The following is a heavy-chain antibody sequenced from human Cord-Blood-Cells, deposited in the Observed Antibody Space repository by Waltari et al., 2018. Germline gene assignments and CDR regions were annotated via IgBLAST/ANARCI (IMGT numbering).Heavy chain of an antibody. D-gene: IGHD3-22*01. CDR3: ARHKVYDSSGYYDAFDI. CDR2: IYYSGST. J-gene: IGHJ3*02. Sequence: QVQLQESGPGLVKPSETLSLTCTVSGGSISSYYWSWIRQPPGKGLEWIGYIYYSGSTNCNPSLKSRVTISVDTSKSQFSLKLSSVTAADTAVYYCARHKVYDSSGYYDAFDIWGQGTMVTVSS. V-gene: IGHV4-59*08. CDR1: GGSISSYY.